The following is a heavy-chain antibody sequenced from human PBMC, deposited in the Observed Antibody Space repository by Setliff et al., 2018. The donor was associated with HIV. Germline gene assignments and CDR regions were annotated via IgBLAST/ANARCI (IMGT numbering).Heavy chain of an antibody. D-gene: IGHD3-22*01. CDR2: IYSDGST. Sequence: GGSLRLSCAASGFTVSIHYMSCVRQAPGEGLDWVSTIYSDGSTYHADSVKGRFTLSRDTSKNTLSLQMNSLRPEDTAVFYCARVRLYSSALDYWGQGTLVTVSS. V-gene: IGHV3-66*02. CDR1: GFTVSIHY. CDR3: ARVRLYSSALDY. J-gene: IGHJ4*02.